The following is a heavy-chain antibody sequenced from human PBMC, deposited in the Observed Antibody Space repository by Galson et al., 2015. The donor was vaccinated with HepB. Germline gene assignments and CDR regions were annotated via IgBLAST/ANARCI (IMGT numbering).Heavy chain of an antibody. CDR1: GFTFSRYA. Sequence: SLRLSCAASGFTFSRYAMTWVRQAPGKGLEWISSITSNGGRTFYTNSVKGRFTISRDNSRNTVVLQLSSLRPEDTAVYYCAKDGIMVSNNPYQLHFWGQGTLVSASS. D-gene: IGHD2-8*01. CDR3: AKDGIMVSNNPYQLHF. J-gene: IGHJ4*02. V-gene: IGHV3-23*01. CDR2: ITSNGGRT.